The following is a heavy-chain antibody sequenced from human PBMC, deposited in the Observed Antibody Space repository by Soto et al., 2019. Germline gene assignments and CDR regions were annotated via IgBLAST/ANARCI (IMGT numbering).Heavy chain of an antibody. D-gene: IGHD2-21*02. V-gene: IGHV3-30*18. CDR3: AKDQNRVGFIEVGVTANNGMDV. CDR2: ISYDGSNK. Sequence: PRRSLRLPCASSGFTFSIYGMHWFRQAPGKGLEWVAVISYDGSNKYYADSVKGRFTISRDNSKNTLYLQMNSLRAEDTAVYYCAKDQNRVGFIEVGVTANNGMDVWGQGTTV. J-gene: IGHJ6*01. CDR1: GFTFSIYG.